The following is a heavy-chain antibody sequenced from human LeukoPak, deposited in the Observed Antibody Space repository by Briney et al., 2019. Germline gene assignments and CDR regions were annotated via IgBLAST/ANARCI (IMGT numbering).Heavy chain of an antibody. CDR1: GYTFTGYY. V-gene: IGHV1-2*02. D-gene: IGHD5-12*01. Sequence: GASVKVSCKASGYTFTGYYMRWVRQAPGQGLEWMGWINPNSGGTNYAQKFQGRVTMTRDTSISTAYMELSRLRSDDTAVYYCARDIGYSGYSDAFDIWGQGTMVTVSS. J-gene: IGHJ3*02. CDR2: INPNSGGT. CDR3: ARDIGYSGYSDAFDI.